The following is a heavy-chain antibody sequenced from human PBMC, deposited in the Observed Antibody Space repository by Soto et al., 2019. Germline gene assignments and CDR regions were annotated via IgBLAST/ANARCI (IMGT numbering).Heavy chain of an antibody. V-gene: IGHV4-4*02. CDR1: GGSISGSNW. Sequence: SETLSLTCAVSGGSISGSNWWSWVRQPPVKGLECIGEIYHSGSTNYNPSLKSRVTISVEKSKNQFSLKLSSVTAADTAVYYCARAWDIVVVPADGFDPGGQGTLVTVSS. CDR2: IYHSGST. D-gene: IGHD2-2*01. CDR3: ARAWDIVVVPADGFDP. J-gene: IGHJ5*02.